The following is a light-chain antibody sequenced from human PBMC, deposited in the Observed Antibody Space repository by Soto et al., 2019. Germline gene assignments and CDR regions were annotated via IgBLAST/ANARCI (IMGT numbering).Light chain of an antibody. J-gene: IGKJ1*01. CDR2: GAT. CDR3: QQYGSSPWT. CDR1: QSVSSCY. V-gene: IGKV3-20*01. Sequence: EIVLTQSPGTLSLSPGERATLSCRASQSVSSCYLAWYQQTPGQAPRLLIYGATIRATGIPDRFSGSCSGTFFTLTISRLDHDFCAGYYCQQYGSSPWTFGQGTKVDIK.